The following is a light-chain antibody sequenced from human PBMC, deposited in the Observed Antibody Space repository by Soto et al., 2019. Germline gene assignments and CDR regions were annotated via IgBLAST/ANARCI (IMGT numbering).Light chain of an antibody. CDR1: SNDVGGYNY. V-gene: IGLV2-14*01. Sequence: QSALTQPASVSGSPGQSITISCTGTSNDVGGYNYVSWYQQHPGKAHKLMIYDVSNRPSGVSNRFSGSKSGNTASLTISGLQAEDEADYYCSSYPSSSTLVFGGGTKLSVL. J-gene: IGLJ2*01. CDR2: DVS. CDR3: SSYPSSSTLV.